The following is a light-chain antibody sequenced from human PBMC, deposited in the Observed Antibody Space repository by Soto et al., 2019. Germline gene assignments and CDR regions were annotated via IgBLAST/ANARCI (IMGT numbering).Light chain of an antibody. V-gene: IGLV3-21*02. Sequence: SYELTQPPSVSVAPGQTAKITCGGNNIGSKSVHWYQQKPGQAPALVVYDDSVRPSGIPERFSGSNSGNTATLTISRVEAGDEADYYCQVWYSTSDHVVFGGGTKLTVL. CDR1: NIGSKS. CDR3: QVWYSTSDHVV. CDR2: DDS. J-gene: IGLJ2*01.